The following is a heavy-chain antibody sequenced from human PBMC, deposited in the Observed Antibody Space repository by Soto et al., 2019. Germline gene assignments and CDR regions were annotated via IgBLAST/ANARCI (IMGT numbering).Heavy chain of an antibody. V-gene: IGHV3-7*01. CDR1: GFSFRSFW. Sequence: EVQLVESGGGLVQPGGSLRLSCVASGFSFRSFWLTWVRQAPGKGLEWVANINQDASEKYYVDSVKGQFTFSNDNAKNSAYLQTNSLRVEDTAAYYCTRAQPRNNYYAMDIWGQGTTVTVSS. J-gene: IGHJ6*02. CDR3: TRAQPRNNYYAMDI. CDR2: INQDASEK.